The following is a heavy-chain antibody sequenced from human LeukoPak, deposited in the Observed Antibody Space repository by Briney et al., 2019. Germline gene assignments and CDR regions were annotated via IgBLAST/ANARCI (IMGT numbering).Heavy chain of an antibody. D-gene: IGHD3-10*01. J-gene: IGHJ6*03. CDR1: GYTFTSYY. V-gene: IGHV1-46*01. Sequence: ASVKVSCKASGYTFTSYYMHWVRQAPGQGLEWMGIINPSGGSTSYAQKFQGRVTMTRNTSISTAYMELSSLRSEDTAVYYCARRVWFGELSYYYYMDVWGKGTTVTISS. CDR2: INPSGGST. CDR3: ARRVWFGELSYYYYMDV.